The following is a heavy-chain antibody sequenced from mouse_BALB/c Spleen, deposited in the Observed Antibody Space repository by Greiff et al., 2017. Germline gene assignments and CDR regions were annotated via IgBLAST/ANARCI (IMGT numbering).Heavy chain of an antibody. CDR3: VRQNYYGSSPAWFAY. CDR1: GFTFNTYA. D-gene: IGHD1-1*01. J-gene: IGHJ3*01. CDR2: IRSKSNNYAT. V-gene: IGHV10-1*02. Sequence: EVQLVESGGGLVQPKGSLKLSCAASGFTFNTYAMNWVRQAPGKGLEWVARIRSKSNNYATYYADSVKDRFTISRDDSQSMLYLQMNNLKTEDTAMYYCVRQNYYGSSPAWFAYWGQGTLVTVSA.